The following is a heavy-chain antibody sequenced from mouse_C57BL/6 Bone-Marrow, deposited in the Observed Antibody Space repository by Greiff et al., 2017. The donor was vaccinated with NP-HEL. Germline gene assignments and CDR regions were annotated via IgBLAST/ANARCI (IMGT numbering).Heavy chain of an antibody. CDR1: GFTFSSYG. Sequence: EVQLVESGGDLVKPGGSLKLSCAASGFTFSSYGMSWVRQTPDKGLEWVATISSGGSYTYYPDRLKGRVTLSRDNAKNTLYLQMSSLKSEDTAMYYCASSYYYDVSWFAYWGQGTLVTVSA. CDR2: ISSGGSYT. V-gene: IGHV5-6*01. CDR3: ASSYYYDVSWFAY. J-gene: IGHJ3*01. D-gene: IGHD2-4*01.